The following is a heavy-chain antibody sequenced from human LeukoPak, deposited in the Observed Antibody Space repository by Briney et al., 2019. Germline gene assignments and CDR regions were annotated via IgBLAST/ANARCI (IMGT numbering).Heavy chain of an antibody. CDR1: GHILTGHW. D-gene: IGHD3-22*01. CDR2: INPNSGNT. CDR3: ARDRHPTYYYDSSGYPDY. Sequence: ASVKVSCKTSGHILTGHWIHWVRQAPGQGLEWMGFINPNSGNTNYAQKFQGRVTMTRDTSISTAYMELSRLRSDDTAVYYCARDRHPTYYYDSSGYPDYWGQGTLVTVSS. J-gene: IGHJ4*02. V-gene: IGHV1-2*02.